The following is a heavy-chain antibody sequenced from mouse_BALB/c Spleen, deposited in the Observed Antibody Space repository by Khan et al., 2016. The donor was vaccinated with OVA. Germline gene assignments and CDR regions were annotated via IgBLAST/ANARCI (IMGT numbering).Heavy chain of an antibody. Sequence: EVQLQESGPSLVKPSQTLSLTCSVAGDSITSGYWCWIRKFPGNKLEYMGYIIYSGSTYYNPSLKSRLSITRHTSKNQYSLQLTSVTTEDTATCYCATSTYRVAFVYWGQGTLVTVSA. CDR3: ATSTYRVAFVY. J-gene: IGHJ3*01. CDR2: IIYSGST. CDR1: GDSITSGY. V-gene: IGHV3-8*02. D-gene: IGHD2-14*01.